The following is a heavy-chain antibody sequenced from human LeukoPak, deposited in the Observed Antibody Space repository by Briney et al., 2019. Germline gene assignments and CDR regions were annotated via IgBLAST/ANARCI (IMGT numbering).Heavy chain of an antibody. CDR3: ARVMYYYDSSGYYYWFDP. V-gene: IGHV1-18*01. Sequence: GASVNVSCKASGYTFTSYGISWVRQAPGHGLEWMGWMSAYNGNTNYAQKRQGRVTMTTDTSTSTAYMELRSLRSDDTAVYYCARVMYYYDSSGYYYWFDPWGQGTLVTVSS. CDR1: GYTFTSYG. D-gene: IGHD3-22*01. J-gene: IGHJ5*02. CDR2: MSAYNGNT.